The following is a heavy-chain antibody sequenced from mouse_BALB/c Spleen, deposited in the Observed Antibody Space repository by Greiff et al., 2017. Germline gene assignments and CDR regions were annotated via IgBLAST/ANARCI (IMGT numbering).Heavy chain of an antibody. CDR1: GFTFSSFG. CDR2: ISSGSSTI. J-gene: IGHJ2*01. Sequence: EVQVVESGGGLVQPGGSRKLSCAASGFTFSSFGMHWVRQAPEKGLEWVAYISSGSSTIYYADTVKGRFTISRDNPKNTLFLQMTSLRSEDTAMYYCARYYGSPYYFDYWGQGTTLTVSS. CDR3: ARYYGSPYYFDY. V-gene: IGHV5-17*02. D-gene: IGHD1-1*01.